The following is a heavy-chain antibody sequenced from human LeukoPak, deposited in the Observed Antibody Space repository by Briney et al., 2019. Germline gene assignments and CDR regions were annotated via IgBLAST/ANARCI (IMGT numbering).Heavy chain of an antibody. CDR2: ISAYNGNT. CDR1: GYTFTSYG. CDR3: ASEGGYSYGSNWFDP. D-gene: IGHD5-18*01. V-gene: IGHV1-18*01. J-gene: IGHJ5*02. Sequence: GASVKVSCKASGYTFTSYGISWVRQAPGQGLEWMGWISAYNGNTNYAQRFQGRVSMTIDTSTSTAYMELRSLRSDDTAVYYCASEGGYSYGSNWFDPWGQGTLVTVSS.